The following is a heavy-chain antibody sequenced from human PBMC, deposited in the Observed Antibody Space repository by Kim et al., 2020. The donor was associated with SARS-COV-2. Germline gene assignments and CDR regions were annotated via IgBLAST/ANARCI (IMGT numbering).Heavy chain of an antibody. Sequence: SETLSLTCTVSGGSISSYYWSWIRQPPGKGLEWIGYIYYSGSTNYNPSLKSRVTISVDTSKNQFSLKLSSVTAADTAVYYCARGTVIAARSGMDVWGQGTTVTVSS. D-gene: IGHD6-6*01. V-gene: IGHV4-59*13. CDR3: ARGTVIAARSGMDV. CDR1: GGSISSYY. CDR2: IYYSGST. J-gene: IGHJ6*02.